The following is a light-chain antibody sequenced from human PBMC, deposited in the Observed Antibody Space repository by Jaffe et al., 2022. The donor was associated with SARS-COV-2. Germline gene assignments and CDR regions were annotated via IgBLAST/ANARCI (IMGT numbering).Light chain of an antibody. Sequence: SYEVSQPPSVSVSLGQTASITCSGDKLGDKFVSWYQQKSGQSPTLVIYEDNKRPSGIPERFSGSNSGHTATLTISGTQALDEGDFYCQAWDISTVVFGGGTKLTVL. CDR1: KLGDKF. V-gene: IGLV3-1*01. J-gene: IGLJ2*01. CDR3: QAWDISTVV. CDR2: EDN.